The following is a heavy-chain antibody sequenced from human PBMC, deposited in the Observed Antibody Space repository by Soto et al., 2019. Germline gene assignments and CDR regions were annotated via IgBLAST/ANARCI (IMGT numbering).Heavy chain of an antibody. V-gene: IGHV3-15*01. Sequence: EVQLVESGGGLVKPGGSLRLSCAGSGFTFSNAWMSWVRRAPGKGLEWVGRIKSDAYGGAIDYAAPVKGRFTISRNDSKNPLLLQMNNLRDEDTAVYSCTAAKGRLETPENEFWGKGTPVLVSS. CDR3: TAAKGRLETPENEF. D-gene: IGHD4-17*01. J-gene: IGHJ6*04. CDR2: IKSDAYGGAI. CDR1: GFTFSNAW.